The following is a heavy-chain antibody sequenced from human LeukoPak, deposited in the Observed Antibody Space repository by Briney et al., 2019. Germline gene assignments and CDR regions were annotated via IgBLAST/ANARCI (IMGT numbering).Heavy chain of an antibody. Sequence: SETLSLTCAVYGGSFSGYYWSWIRQPPGKGLEWIGEINRSGSTNYNPSLKSRVTISVDTSKNQFSLKLSSVTAADTAVYYCARAGYSYGYYWGQGTLVTVSS. D-gene: IGHD5-18*01. CDR1: GGSFSGYY. CDR2: INRSGST. CDR3: ARAGYSYGYY. J-gene: IGHJ4*02. V-gene: IGHV4-34*01.